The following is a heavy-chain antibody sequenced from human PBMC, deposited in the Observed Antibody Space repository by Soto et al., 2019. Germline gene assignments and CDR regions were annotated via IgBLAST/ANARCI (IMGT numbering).Heavy chain of an antibody. Sequence: QLQLQESGPGLVKPSETLSLTCTVSGGSISSSSYYWGWIRQPPGKGLEWIGSIYYSGSTYYNPSLKSRGTISVDTSKNQFSLKLSAVTAADTAVYYCARWGYSGSYYVFDYWGQGTLVTVSS. CDR1: GGSISSSSYY. J-gene: IGHJ4*02. CDR2: IYYSGST. V-gene: IGHV4-39*01. CDR3: ARWGYSGSYYVFDY. D-gene: IGHD1-26*01.